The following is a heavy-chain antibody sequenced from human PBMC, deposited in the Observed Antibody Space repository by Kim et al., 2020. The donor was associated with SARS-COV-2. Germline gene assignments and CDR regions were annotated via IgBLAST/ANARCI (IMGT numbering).Heavy chain of an antibody. Sequence: GGSLRLSCAASGFTFSSYAMSWVRQAPGKGLEWVSAISGSGGSTYYADSVKGRFTISRDNSKNTLYLQMNSLRAEDTAVYYCAKEKGTITMVRGVIVDYWGQGTLVTVSS. CDR2: ISGSGGST. CDR1: GFTFSSYA. V-gene: IGHV3-23*01. J-gene: IGHJ4*02. D-gene: IGHD3-10*01. CDR3: AKEKGTITMVRGVIVDY.